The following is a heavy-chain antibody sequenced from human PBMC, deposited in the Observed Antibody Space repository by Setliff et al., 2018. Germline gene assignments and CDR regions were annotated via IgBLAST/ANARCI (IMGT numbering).Heavy chain of an antibody. CDR1: GYTFTTYA. J-gene: IGHJ6*03. D-gene: IGHD3-10*01. CDR3: ARASRFGTIRYRGDYYMDV. V-gene: IGHV7-4-1*02. CDR2: INTNTGNP. Sequence: ASVKVSCKASGYTFTTYAISWMRQAPGQGLEYMGWINTNTGNPSYAQGLTGRFVFSLDTSVSTAYLQISSLKAEGTAVYYCARASRFGTIRYRGDYYMDVWGKGTTVTVSS.